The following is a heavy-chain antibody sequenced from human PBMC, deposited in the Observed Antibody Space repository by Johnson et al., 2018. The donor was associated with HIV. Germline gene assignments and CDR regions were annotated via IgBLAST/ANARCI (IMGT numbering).Heavy chain of an antibody. J-gene: IGHJ3*02. V-gene: IGHV3-9*01. CDR3: ARGFDSGYNDAFDI. CDR2: ISWNSGSI. Sequence: VQLVESGGGLVQPGRSLRLSCAASGFTFDDYAMHWVRQAPGKGLEWVSGISWNSGSIGYADSVKGRFTISRDNAKNSLYLQMNSLRAEDTALYYCARGFDSGYNDAFDIWGQGTRVTVSS. D-gene: IGHD3-22*01. CDR1: GFTFDDYA.